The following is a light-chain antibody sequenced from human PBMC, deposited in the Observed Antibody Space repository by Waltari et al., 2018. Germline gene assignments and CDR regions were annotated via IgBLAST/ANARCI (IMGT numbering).Light chain of an antibody. J-gene: IGLJ2*01. CDR1: IRDVGGYDR. Sequence: QSALTQPAAESGSPGTSLSISCPGTIRDVGGYDRVSLYQQHPGKAPKLMIYEGSKRPSGVSNRFSGSKSGNTASLTISGLQAEDEADYYCCSYAGSSTHVVFGGGTKLTVL. V-gene: IGLV2-23*01. CDR2: EGS. CDR3: CSYAGSSTHVV.